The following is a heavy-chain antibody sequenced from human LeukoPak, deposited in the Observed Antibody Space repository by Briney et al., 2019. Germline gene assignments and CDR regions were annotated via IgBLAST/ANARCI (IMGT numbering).Heavy chain of an antibody. CDR3: ARWRDYYDSSGSKNYYYYGMDV. J-gene: IGHJ6*02. D-gene: IGHD3-22*01. Sequence: ASVKVSCKASGYTFTSYYMHWVRPAPGKGLEWMGIINPSGGSTSYAQKFRDRVTMTRDTSTSTVYMELSSLRSEDTAVYYCARWRDYYDSSGSKNYYYYGMDVWGQGTTVTVSS. CDR2: INPSGGST. CDR1: GYTFTSYY. V-gene: IGHV1-46*03.